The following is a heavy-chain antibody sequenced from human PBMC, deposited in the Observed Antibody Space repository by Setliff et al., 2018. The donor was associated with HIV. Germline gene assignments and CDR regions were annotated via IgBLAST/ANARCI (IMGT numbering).Heavy chain of an antibody. CDR3: ARGYNWNSGGMDV. J-gene: IGHJ6*02. CDR2: ISSSGSII. CDR1: GFTFSSYE. V-gene: IGHV3-48*03. Sequence: GGSLRLSCAASGFTFSSYEMNWVRQAPGKGLEWVSYISSSGSIIKYADPVKGRFTISRDTANNALYMQMNSLRAEDTAVYYCARGYNWNSGGMDVWGQGTTVTVSS. D-gene: IGHD1-20*01.